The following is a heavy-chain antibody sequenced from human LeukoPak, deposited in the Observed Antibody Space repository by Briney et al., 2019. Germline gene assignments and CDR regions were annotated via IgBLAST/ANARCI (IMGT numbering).Heavy chain of an antibody. V-gene: IGHV3-33*01. Sequence: PGGSLRLSCEAAGFAFSSYSMHWVRQAPGKGLEWVAAIWPDGSNKYYANSVKGRFTISRDNSKNTLYLQMNSLRGDDTAIYYCARELAAWGQGTLVTVCS. D-gene: IGHD6-13*01. CDR2: IWPDGSNK. J-gene: IGHJ4*02. CDR3: ARELAA. CDR1: GFAFSSYS.